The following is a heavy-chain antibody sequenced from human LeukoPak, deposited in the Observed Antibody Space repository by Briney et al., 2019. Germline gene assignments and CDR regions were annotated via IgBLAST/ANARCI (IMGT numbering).Heavy chain of an antibody. D-gene: IGHD2-2*01. J-gene: IGHJ6*03. Sequence: SETLSLTCAVSGGSISSSNWWSWVRQPPGKGLEWIGEIYHSGSTNYNPSLKGRVTISVDKSKNQFSLKLSSVTAADTAVYYCARDFIVVVPAAIQGPSYYMDVWGKGTTVTVSS. CDR1: GGSISSSNW. CDR2: IYHSGST. CDR3: ARDFIVVVPAAIQGPSYYMDV. V-gene: IGHV4-4*02.